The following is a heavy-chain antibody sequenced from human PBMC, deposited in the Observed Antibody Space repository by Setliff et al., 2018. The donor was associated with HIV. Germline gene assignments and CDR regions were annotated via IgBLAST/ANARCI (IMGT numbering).Heavy chain of an antibody. CDR3: ARRIDDSGSFPDKNWFDT. Sequence: ETLSLTCTVSGDSISSYSWNWIRQSPGGGLEWIGFIFSSGSTKYNPSLQSRVTMSIDASKNQFSLRLTSVTAADTAVYYCARRIDDSGSFPDKNWFDTWGQGSLVTVSS. J-gene: IGHJ5*02. V-gene: IGHV4-4*09. CDR2: IFSSGST. D-gene: IGHD3-10*01. CDR1: GDSISSYS.